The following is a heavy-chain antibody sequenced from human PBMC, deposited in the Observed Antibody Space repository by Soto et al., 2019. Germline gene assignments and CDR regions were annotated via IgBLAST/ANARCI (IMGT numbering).Heavy chain of an antibody. CDR3: ARESIAVAANYFDY. D-gene: IGHD6-19*01. J-gene: IGHJ4*02. CDR2: IYYSGST. V-gene: IGHV4-30-4*01. CDR1: GGSISSGDYY. Sequence: QVQLQESGPGLVKPSQTLSLTCTVSGGSISSGDYYWSWIRQPPGKGLECIGYIYYSGSTNYNPSLKVRVSISVDTSKNRFSLKLSSGTAADTAVYYCARESIAVAANYFDYWGQGTLVTVSS.